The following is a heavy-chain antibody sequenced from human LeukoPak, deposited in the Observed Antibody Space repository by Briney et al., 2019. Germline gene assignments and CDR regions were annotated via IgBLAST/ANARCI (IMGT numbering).Heavy chain of an antibody. J-gene: IGHJ3*02. D-gene: IGHD1-7*01. CDR2: INSDGSGT. V-gene: IGHV3-74*01. CDR1: GFTFSSYW. Sequence: GGSLRLSYAASGFTFSSYWFHWVRQAPGKRLVWVSRINSDGSGTTYADSVKGRFTISRDNAKSTLFLQMNSLRAEDTALYYCARTTSMNYVGDAFHIWGQGTMVTVSS. CDR3: ARTTSMNYVGDAFHI.